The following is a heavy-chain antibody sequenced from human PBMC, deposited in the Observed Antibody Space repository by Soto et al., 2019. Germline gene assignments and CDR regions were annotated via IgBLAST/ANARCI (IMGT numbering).Heavy chain of an antibody. J-gene: IGHJ3*02. Sequence: QVQLRESGPGLVKPSETLSLTCSVSAGSINSYFWSWIRQSPWKGLEWIGYIFYSGTTNYNPSLKCRVTILLDTSTNQCSLRLNSVSAADTAIYYCARGRGGTYDAFAIWGQGTLVTVSS. V-gene: IGHV4-59*01. CDR2: IFYSGTT. CDR1: AGSINSYF. D-gene: IGHD3-16*01. CDR3: ARGRGGTYDAFAI.